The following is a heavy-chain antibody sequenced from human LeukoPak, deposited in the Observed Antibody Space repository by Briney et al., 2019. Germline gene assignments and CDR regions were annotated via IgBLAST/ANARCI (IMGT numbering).Heavy chain of an antibody. D-gene: IGHD1-1*01. J-gene: IGHJ6*02. CDR2: ISYDGVNK. CDR3: AKLRELVTYYYYYGLDV. V-gene: IGHV3-30*18. CDR1: GFTFSSYN. Sequence: GGFLRLSCVASGFTFSSYNMHWVRQAPGKGLEWVALISYDGVNKYYADSVKGRFTISRDNSKNTLYLRMNSLRVEDTALYYCAKLRELVTYYYYYGLDVWGQGTTVTVSS.